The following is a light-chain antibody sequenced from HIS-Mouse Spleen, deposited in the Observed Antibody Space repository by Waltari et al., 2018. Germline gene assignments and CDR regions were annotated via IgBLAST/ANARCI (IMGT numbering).Light chain of an antibody. CDR1: SSDVGGYNS. Sequence: QSALTQPASVSGSPGQSITISCTGTSSDVGGYNSVSWYQQHPGKAPKLMIYDVSNRPSGVSNRVSGSKSGNTASLTISGLQAEDEAEYYCSSYTSSSTLVFGTGTKVTVL. CDR2: DVS. V-gene: IGLV2-14*03. J-gene: IGLJ1*01. CDR3: SSYTSSSTLV.